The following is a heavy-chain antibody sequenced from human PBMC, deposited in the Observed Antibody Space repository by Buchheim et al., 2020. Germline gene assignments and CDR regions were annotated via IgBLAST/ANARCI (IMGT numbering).Heavy chain of an antibody. J-gene: IGHJ4*02. CDR2: IRSDGSST. CDR3: VRDDYGDYSFDY. CDR1: GFTFSSYW. D-gene: IGHD4-17*01. V-gene: IGHV3-74*01. Sequence: EVRLVESGGGLVQPGGSLRLSCAASGFTFSSYWMHWVRQAPGKGLMWVSRIRSDGSSTSYADSVKGRFTISSDNGKNTLFLQMNSLRAEDTAVYYCVRDDYGDYSFDYWGQGT.